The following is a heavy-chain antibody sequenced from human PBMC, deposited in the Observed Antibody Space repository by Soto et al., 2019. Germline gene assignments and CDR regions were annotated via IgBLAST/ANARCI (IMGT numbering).Heavy chain of an antibody. CDR2: ISAYNGNT. V-gene: IGHV1-18*01. Sequence: ASVKVSCKASGYTFTSYGISWVRRAPGQGLEWMGWISAYNGNTNYAQKLQGRVTMTTDTSTSTAYMELRSLRSDDTAVYYCARDITMIVVVTPDAFDIWGQGTMVTVSS. CDR3: ARDITMIVVVTPDAFDI. D-gene: IGHD3-22*01. J-gene: IGHJ3*02. CDR1: GYTFTSYG.